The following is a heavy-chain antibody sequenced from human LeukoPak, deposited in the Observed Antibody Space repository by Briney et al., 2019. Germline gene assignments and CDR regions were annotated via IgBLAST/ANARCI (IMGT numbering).Heavy chain of an antibody. J-gene: IGHJ6*02. CDR1: GFTFSDYY. D-gene: IGHD2-2*01. CDR2: ISSSGKTI. CDR3: ATMPYCSSATCYDFGMDV. V-gene: IGHV3-11*01. Sequence: PGGSQRLSCAASGFTFSDYYMSWIRHAPGKGLECLPYISSSGKTIKYADSVKGRFTISRDNPKNSLYLQMNSLRDEDTAVYYCATMPYCSSATCYDFGMDVWGQGTTVTVSS.